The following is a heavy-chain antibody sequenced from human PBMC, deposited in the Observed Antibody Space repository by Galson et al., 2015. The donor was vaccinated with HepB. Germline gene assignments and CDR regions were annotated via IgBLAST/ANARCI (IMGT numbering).Heavy chain of an antibody. V-gene: IGHV3-15*01. Sequence: SLRLSCAASGFTFSNAWMSWVRQAPGKGLEWVGRIKSKTDGGTTDYAAPVKGRFTISRDDSKNTLYLQMNSLKTEDTAVYYCTTLYSGSYPTFDYWGQGTLVTVSS. CDR2: IKSKTDGGTT. D-gene: IGHD1-26*01. J-gene: IGHJ4*02. CDR3: TTLYSGSYPTFDY. CDR1: GFTFSNAW.